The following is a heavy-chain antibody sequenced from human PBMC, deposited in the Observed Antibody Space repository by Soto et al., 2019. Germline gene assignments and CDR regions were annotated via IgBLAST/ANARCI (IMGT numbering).Heavy chain of an antibody. CDR3: ARVGSCSGSSCYPRFYR. D-gene: IGHD2-15*01. V-gene: IGHV4-31*03. J-gene: IGHJ5*02. Sequence: SPTLSLTCTLCARSISSGAYYWSWIRQHPGTGLEWIGYIYYRWSIYYNPSLKSRVTISVDTSKNQFSLMLSSVTAADTAVYYCARVGSCSGSSCYPRFYRWGQGTLVTVSS. CDR2: IYYRWSI. CDR1: ARSISSGAYY.